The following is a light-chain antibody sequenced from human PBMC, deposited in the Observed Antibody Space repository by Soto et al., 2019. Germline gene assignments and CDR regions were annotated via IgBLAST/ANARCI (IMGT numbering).Light chain of an antibody. Sequence: QCVLTQPPSATWAPGQRVTLSCSGSSSHIGSNTVNWYQQLPGTAPKLLIYTNNQRPSGVRDRFSGSRSGTSASLAISGLQSEDEADYYCAAWDDSLNGFVFGTGTKVTVL. CDR3: AAWDDSLNGFV. CDR2: TNN. J-gene: IGLJ1*01. CDR1: SSHIGSNT. V-gene: IGLV1-44*01.